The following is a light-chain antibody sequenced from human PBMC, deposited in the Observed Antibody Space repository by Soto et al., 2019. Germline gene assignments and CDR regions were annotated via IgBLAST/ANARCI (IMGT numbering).Light chain of an antibody. J-gene: IGKJ4*01. Sequence: EVVLTQSPGTLSLFPGERATLSCRASQGVSSDYFAWYQQKPGQAPRLLIYATSTRAAGVPERFRGSGSGTDFTLTISRMEPEDFAVYYCQQYGGALTFGGGTKVEIK. CDR2: ATS. CDR3: QQYGGALT. CDR1: QGVSSDY. V-gene: IGKV3-20*01.